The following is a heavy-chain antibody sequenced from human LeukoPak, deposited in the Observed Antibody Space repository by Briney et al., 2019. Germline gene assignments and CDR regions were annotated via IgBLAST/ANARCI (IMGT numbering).Heavy chain of an antibody. CDR3: ARDGLRSGYSYGYFDY. V-gene: IGHV4-59*12. Sequence: PSETLSLTCTVSGGSISNYYWSWIRQPPGKGLEWIGYIYYSGSTNYNPSLKSRVSISVDTSKNQFSLKLSSVTAADTAVCYCARDGLRSGYSYGYFDYWGQGTLVTVSS. J-gene: IGHJ4*02. CDR2: IYYSGST. CDR1: GGSISNYY. D-gene: IGHD5-18*01.